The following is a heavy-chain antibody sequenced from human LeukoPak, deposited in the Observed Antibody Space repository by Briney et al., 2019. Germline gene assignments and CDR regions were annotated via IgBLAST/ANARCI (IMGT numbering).Heavy chain of an antibody. CDR3: ARLKLGAYFDL. J-gene: IGHJ2*01. Sequence: SETLSLTCAVSGVSISSDYWSWIRQPPGKGLEWMGYKYHNSGATAYNPSLASRASISLDTSNNQFSLKLRSVTAADTAVYFCARLKLGAYFDLWGRGTLVTVSS. D-gene: IGHD3-16*01. CDR1: GVSISSDY. CDR2: KYHNSGAT. V-gene: IGHV4-59*08.